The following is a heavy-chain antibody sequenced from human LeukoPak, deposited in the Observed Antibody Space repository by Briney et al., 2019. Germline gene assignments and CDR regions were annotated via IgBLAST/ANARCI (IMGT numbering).Heavy chain of an antibody. CDR3: ARPPYSSSWDPGWFDP. Sequence: GGSLRLSCAASGFTFSDYYMSWISQAPGKGLEWVSYISSSSDYTNFADSVRGRFTISRDNAKNSLYLQMNSLRAEDTAVYYCARPPYSSSWDPGWFDPWGQGTLITVSS. CDR2: ISSSSDYT. D-gene: IGHD6-13*01. V-gene: IGHV3-11*06. CDR1: GFTFSDYY. J-gene: IGHJ5*02.